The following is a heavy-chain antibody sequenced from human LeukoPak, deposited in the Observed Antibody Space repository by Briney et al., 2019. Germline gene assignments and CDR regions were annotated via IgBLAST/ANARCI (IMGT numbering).Heavy chain of an antibody. CDR3: ARGGQWELPYYFDY. D-gene: IGHD1-26*01. J-gene: IGHJ4*02. V-gene: IGHV3-21*01. Sequence: GGSLRLSCAASGFTFSSYSMNWVRQAPGKGLEWVSSISSSSSYIYYADSVKGRFTISRDNAKNSLYLQMNSLRAEDTAVYYCARGGQWELPYYFDYWGQGTLVNVSS. CDR2: ISSSSSYI. CDR1: GFTFSSYS.